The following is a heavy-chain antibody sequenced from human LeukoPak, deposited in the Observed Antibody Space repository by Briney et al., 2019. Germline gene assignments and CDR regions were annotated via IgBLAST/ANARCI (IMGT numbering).Heavy chain of an antibody. Sequence: ASVKVTCKASGYTSTGYYMHWVRQAPGQGLEWMGWINPNSGGTNYAQKFQGRVTMTRDTSISTAYMELSRLRSDDTAVYYCARYCSSTSCYWRNWFDPWGQGTLVTVSS. J-gene: IGHJ5*02. CDR3: ARYCSSTSCYWRNWFDP. D-gene: IGHD2-2*01. CDR1: GYTSTGYY. V-gene: IGHV1-2*02. CDR2: INPNSGGT.